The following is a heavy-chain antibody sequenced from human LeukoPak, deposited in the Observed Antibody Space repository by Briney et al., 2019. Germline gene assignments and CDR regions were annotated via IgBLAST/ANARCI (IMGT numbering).Heavy chain of an antibody. Sequence: SGGSLRHSCAASGFSFEDYGMSRGRQTPRKGLGRGSGFNWNGGSTGYADSVKGGFTISRDNAKNSLYMQMNSLRAEDTSLYYCARVPYWSSTSCNDSWFEPWGQGTLVTVSS. CDR1: GFSFEDYG. J-gene: IGHJ5*02. V-gene: IGHV3-20*04. CDR2: FNWNGGST. CDR3: ARVPYWSSTSCNDSWFEP. D-gene: IGHD2-2*01.